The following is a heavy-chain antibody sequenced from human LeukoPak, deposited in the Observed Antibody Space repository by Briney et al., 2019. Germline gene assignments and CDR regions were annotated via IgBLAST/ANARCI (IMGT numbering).Heavy chain of an antibody. J-gene: IGHJ4*02. V-gene: IGHV5-51*01. CDR3: ARGQRYSSSWYFDY. CDR1: GYSFNSYW. Sequence: KSGESLKTSCKGSGYSFNSYWIGLVRQMPGKGLEWMGIIYPGDSDTRYSPSFQGQVTISADKSISTAYLQWSSLKASDTAMYYCARGQRYSSSWYFDYWGQGTLVTVSS. CDR2: IYPGDSDT. D-gene: IGHD6-6*01.